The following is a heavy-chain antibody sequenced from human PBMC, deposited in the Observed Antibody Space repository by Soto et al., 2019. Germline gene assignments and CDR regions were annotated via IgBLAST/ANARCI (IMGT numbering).Heavy chain of an antibody. CDR2: ISYDGSNK. D-gene: IGHD2-8*01. J-gene: IGHJ3*02. CDR1: GFTFSSYG. V-gene: IGHV3-30*03. CDR3: ARDPSLMVYADRDAFDI. Sequence: GGSLRLSCAASGFTFSSYGMHWVRQAPGKGLEWVAVISYDGSNKYYADSVKGRFTISRDNSKNTLYLQMNSLRAEDTAVYYCARDPSLMVYADRDAFDIWGQGTMVTVSS.